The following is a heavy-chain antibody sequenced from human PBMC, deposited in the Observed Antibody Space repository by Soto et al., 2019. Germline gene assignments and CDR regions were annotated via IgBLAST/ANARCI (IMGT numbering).Heavy chain of an antibody. V-gene: IGHV1-2*04. Sequence: SVKLSIKASGSTFTAYYIHLVRQGPGRGLEWVGWINPNSGGTYYAQKFQAWSTMTRDTSISTAYLELSGLTSNDTAVYYCARANTIRPYYFNMDVWGQGNTVTVS. D-gene: IGHD3-22*01. CDR3: ARANTIRPYYFNMDV. J-gene: IGHJ6*02. CDR2: INPNSGGT. CDR1: GSTFTAYY.